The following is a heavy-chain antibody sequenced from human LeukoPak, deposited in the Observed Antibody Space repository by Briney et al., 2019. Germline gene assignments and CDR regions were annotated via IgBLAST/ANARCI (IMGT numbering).Heavy chain of an antibody. Sequence: GGSLRLSCAASGFTFSSYAMSWVRQAPGKGLEWVSAISGSGDSTYYADSVKGRFTISRDNSKNTLYLQMSSLRAEDTAIYYCAKQHAATGGYFDCSGQGTLVTVSS. V-gene: IGHV3-23*01. CDR3: AKQHAATGGYFDC. J-gene: IGHJ4*02. D-gene: IGHD6-25*01. CDR2: ISGSGDST. CDR1: GFTFSSYA.